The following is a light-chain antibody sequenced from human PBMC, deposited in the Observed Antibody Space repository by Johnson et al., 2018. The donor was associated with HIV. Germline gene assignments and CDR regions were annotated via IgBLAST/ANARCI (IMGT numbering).Light chain of an antibody. CDR1: SSNIGNNS. CDR3: ETWDSSLSAGLYF. CDR2: DNN. Sequence: QSVLTQPPSVSAAPGQKVTISCSGSSSNIGNNSVSWYQQLPGTAPKLLIYDNNKRPSGIPDRFSGSKSGTSATLGITGLQTGDEAEYYCETWDSSLSAGLYFFGTGTKVTGL. J-gene: IGLJ1*01. V-gene: IGLV1-51*01.